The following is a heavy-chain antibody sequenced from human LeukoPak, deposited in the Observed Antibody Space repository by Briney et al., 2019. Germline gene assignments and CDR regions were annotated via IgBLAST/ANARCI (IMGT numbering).Heavy chain of an antibody. CDR1: GFTFDDYA. D-gene: IGHD2-8*02. V-gene: IGHV3-9*01. J-gene: IGHJ4*02. CDR3: AKGSSWFIDYFDY. Sequence: GGSLRLSCAASGFTFDDYAMHWVRQAPGKGLEWVSGISWNSGSIGYADSVKGRFTISRDNAKNSLYLQMNSLRADDTALYYCAKGSSWFIDYFDYWGQGTLVTVSS. CDR2: ISWNSGSI.